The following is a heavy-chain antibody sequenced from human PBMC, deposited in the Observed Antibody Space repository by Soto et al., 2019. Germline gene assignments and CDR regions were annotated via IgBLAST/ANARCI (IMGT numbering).Heavy chain of an antibody. V-gene: IGHV6-1*01. Sequence: SQTLSLTCAISVDTVSSNSAAWNWIRQSPSRGLEWLGRTYYRSKWYNDYAVSVKSRITINPDTSKNQFSLQLNSVTPEDTAVYYCARGKCSGGSCYSDNWFDPWGQGTLVTVSS. D-gene: IGHD2-15*01. CDR2: TYYRSKWYN. CDR1: VDTVSSNSAA. CDR3: ARGKCSGGSCYSDNWFDP. J-gene: IGHJ5*02.